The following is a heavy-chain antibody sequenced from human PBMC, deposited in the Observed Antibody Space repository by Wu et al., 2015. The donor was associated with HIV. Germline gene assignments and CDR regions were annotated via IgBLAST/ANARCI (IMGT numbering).Heavy chain of an antibody. CDR2: IIPLFPTT. CDR1: GGTFSSFA. CDR3: ARVSGSSWYREFDM. J-gene: IGHJ3*02. V-gene: IGHV1-69*12. Sequence: QVQLVQSGAEMKKPGSSVKVSCKASGGTFSSFAISWMRQAPGQGLEWMGGIIPLFPTTIYGQKFHGRVTITADETTSTSYMELSSLKFEDTAVYYCARVSGSSWYREFDMWGQGTWSPSPQ. D-gene: IGHD6-13*01.